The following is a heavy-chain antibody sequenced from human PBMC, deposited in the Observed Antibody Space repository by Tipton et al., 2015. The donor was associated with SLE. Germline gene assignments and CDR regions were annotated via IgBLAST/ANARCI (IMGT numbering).Heavy chain of an antibody. J-gene: IGHJ5*02. V-gene: IGHV4-59*01. Sequence: TLSLTCTVSGDSLIGSHWTWIRQPAGKGLEWIGYLYYRGRTNYNPSLKSRVTISLDTSKNQFSLNLTSVTAADAAVYYCARGGSTSPADLWGQGTPVSVSS. CDR2: LYYRGRT. D-gene: IGHD2-2*01. CDR1: GDSLIGSH. CDR3: ARGGSTSPADL.